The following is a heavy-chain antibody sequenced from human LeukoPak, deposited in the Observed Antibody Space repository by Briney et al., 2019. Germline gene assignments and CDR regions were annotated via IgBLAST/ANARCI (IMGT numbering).Heavy chain of an antibody. CDR2: INPNSGGT. CDR3: ARGGLTIFGVGDVS. J-gene: IGHJ4*02. D-gene: IGHD3-3*01. V-gene: IGHV1-2*02. Sequence: KPGASVQVSRQASGSTFTGYYMHWVRQAPGQGLEWMGWINPNSGGTNYAQKFQGRVTMTRDTSISTAYMELSRLRSDDTAVYYCARGGLTIFGVGDVSWGQGTLVTVSS. CDR1: GSTFTGYY.